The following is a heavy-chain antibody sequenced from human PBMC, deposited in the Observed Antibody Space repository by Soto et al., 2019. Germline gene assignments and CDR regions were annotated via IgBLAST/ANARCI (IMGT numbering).Heavy chain of an antibody. CDR3: ANLPPRGNKYEPADY. Sequence: SETLSLTCTVSGGSISSYYWSWIRQPPGKGLEWIGYIYYSGSTNYNPSLKSRVTISVDNSKNTLYLQMNSLRTEDTAVYYCANLPPRGNKYEPADYWGQGTLVTVSS. V-gene: IGHV4-59*03. J-gene: IGHJ4*02. CDR1: GGSISSYY. CDR2: IYYSGST. D-gene: IGHD5-12*01.